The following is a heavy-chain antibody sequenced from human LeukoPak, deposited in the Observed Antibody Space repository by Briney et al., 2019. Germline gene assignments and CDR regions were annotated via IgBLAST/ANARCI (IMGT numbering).Heavy chain of an antibody. D-gene: IGHD5-12*01. V-gene: IGHV4-39*07. J-gene: IGHJ4*02. Sequence: SETLSLTCTVSGGSISSSPDYWGWIRQPPGKGLEWIGSIYHSGSTYYNPSLKSRVTITVDTSKNQFSLRLNSVTAADSAVYCCARARVATFYFDYWGQGTLVTVSS. CDR3: ARARVATFYFDY. CDR1: GGSISSSPDY. CDR2: IYHSGST.